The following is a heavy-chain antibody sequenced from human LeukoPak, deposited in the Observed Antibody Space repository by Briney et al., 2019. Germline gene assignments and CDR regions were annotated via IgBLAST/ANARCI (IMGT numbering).Heavy chain of an antibody. D-gene: IGHD4-17*01. V-gene: IGHV3-9*01. CDR3: AKDFDDYGQLFDY. CDR2: ISWNSGSI. Sequence: PGGSLRLSCAASGFTFDDYAMHWVRQAPAKGLEWVSGISWNSGSIGYADSVKGRFTISRDNAKNSLYLQMNSLRAEDTALYYCAKDFDDYGQLFDYWGQGTLVTVSS. J-gene: IGHJ4*02. CDR1: GFTFDDYA.